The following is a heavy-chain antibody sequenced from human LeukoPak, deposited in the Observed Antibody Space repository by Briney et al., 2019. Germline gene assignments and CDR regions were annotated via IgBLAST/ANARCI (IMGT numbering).Heavy chain of an antibody. CDR2: ITGGGDTT. D-gene: IGHD2-15*01. CDR3: GKQRFGGGVAATNY. CDR1: GFTFSSYA. Sequence: GGSLRLSCAASGFTFSSYAMTWVRQAPGKGLEWVSSITGGGDTTYYADSVRGRFTISRDNSKNTLSLQTNSLRAEDTAVYYWGKQRFGGGVAATNYWGQGTLVTVSS. J-gene: IGHJ4*02. V-gene: IGHV3-23*01.